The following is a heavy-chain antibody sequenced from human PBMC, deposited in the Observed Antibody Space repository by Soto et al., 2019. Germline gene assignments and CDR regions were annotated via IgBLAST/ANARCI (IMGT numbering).Heavy chain of an antibody. CDR1: GFTFSDYR. CDR3: ARGLRNYYGVDV. J-gene: IGHJ6*02. CDR2: IKFDGSFT. V-gene: IGHV3-74*01. D-gene: IGHD4-17*01. Sequence: EVQLVESGGGLVQPGGSLRLSCVASGFTFSDYRMHWVRQAPGKGLVWASRIKFDGSFTSHADSVKGRFTISRDNARNTVHLQMDSLRAEDTGVYYCARGLRNYYGVDVWGQGTTVTVSS.